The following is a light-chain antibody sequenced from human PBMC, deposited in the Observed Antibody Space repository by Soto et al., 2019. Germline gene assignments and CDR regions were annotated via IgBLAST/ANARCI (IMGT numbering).Light chain of an antibody. Sequence: QSVLTQPASVSGSPGQSITISCTGTNSDVGGNNYVSWYQQHPGKAPKLMVYDVSNRPSGVSNRFSGSKSGNTASLTISGLQAEDEADYYCSSYTSSSTYVFGTGTKVTVL. CDR3: SSYTSSSTYV. J-gene: IGLJ1*01. CDR2: DVS. CDR1: NSDVGGNNY. V-gene: IGLV2-14*03.